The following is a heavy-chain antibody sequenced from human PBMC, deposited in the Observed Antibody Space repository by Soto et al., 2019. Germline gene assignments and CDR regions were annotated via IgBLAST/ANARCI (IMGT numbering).Heavy chain of an antibody. V-gene: IGHV4-59*01. D-gene: IGHD3-16*01. Sequence: SETLSLTCSVSADSFSKYYWTWIRQPPGEGLEWIGYIYFDGNTNYNPSLKGRVTISIDTSKKQFSLNLSSVTAADTAVYYCASVTFGGVVLAHWGQGTLVTVSS. CDR3: ASVTFGGVVLAH. CDR1: ADSFSKYY. J-gene: IGHJ4*02. CDR2: IYFDGNT.